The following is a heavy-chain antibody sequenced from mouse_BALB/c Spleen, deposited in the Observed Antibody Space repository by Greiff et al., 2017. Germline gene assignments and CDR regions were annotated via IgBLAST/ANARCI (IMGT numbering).Heavy chain of an antibody. Sequence: QVQLQQSGAELVRPGTSVKISCKASGYTFTNYWLGWVKQRPGHGLEWIGDIYPGGGYTNYNEKFKGKATLTADTSSSTAYMQLSSLTSEDSAVYFCARRTYDAWFAYWGQGTLVTVSA. CDR2: IYPGGGYT. D-gene: IGHD2-14*01. J-gene: IGHJ3*01. CDR1: GYTFTNYW. V-gene: IGHV1-63*02. CDR3: ARRTYDAWFAY.